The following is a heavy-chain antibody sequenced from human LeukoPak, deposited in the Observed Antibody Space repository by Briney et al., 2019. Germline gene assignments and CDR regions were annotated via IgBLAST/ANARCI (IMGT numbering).Heavy chain of an antibody. V-gene: IGHV3-33*01. Sequence: PGGSLRLSCAASGFTFSSYGMHWVRQAPGKGLEWVAVIWYDGSNKYYADSVKGRFTISRDNSKNTLYLQMNSLRAEDTAVYYCAREISTRLGSGSYYGSFDYWGQGTLVTVSS. CDR1: GFTFSSYG. CDR3: AREISTRLGSGSYYGSFDY. D-gene: IGHD3-10*01. J-gene: IGHJ4*02. CDR2: IWYDGSNK.